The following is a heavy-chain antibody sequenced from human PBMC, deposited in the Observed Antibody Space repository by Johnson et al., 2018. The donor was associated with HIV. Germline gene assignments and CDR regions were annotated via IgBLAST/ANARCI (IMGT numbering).Heavy chain of an antibody. V-gene: IGHV3-7*01. CDR3: AKGRNNDGADVFDI. D-gene: IGHD4/OR15-4a*01. Sequence: VQLVESGGGVVQPGRSLRLSCAASGFTFSNAWMSWVRQAPGKGLEWVANIKQDGSEKYYADSVKGRFTISRDNSKNTLYLQMNSLRVEDTAVYYCAKGRNNDGADVFDIWGQGTMVTVSS. CDR2: IKQDGSEK. J-gene: IGHJ3*02. CDR1: GFTFSNAW.